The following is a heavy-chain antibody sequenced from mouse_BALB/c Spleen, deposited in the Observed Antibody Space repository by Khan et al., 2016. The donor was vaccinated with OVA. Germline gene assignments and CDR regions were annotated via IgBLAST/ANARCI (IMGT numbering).Heavy chain of an antibody. CDR3: ARAGSLLAWDG. Sequence: QIQLKQSGPELMKPGETVKISCKASGYTFTNYCMNWVKQAPGKGLKWMGWINTNTGKPTYAEEFKGRVAFTLETSATTAFLQLSNLKTEDTATYMCARAGSLLAWDGWGQGTPLTVSP. D-gene: IGHD4-1*01. CDR2: INTNTGKP. V-gene: IGHV9-3*02. J-gene: IGHJ4*01. CDR1: GYTFTNYC.